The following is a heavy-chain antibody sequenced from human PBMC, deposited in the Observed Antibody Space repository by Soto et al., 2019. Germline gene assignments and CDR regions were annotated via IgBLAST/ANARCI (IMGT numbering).Heavy chain of an antibody. CDR2: IIPIFGTA. J-gene: IGHJ6*02. V-gene: IGHV1-69*01. CDR1: GGTFSSYA. Sequence: QVQLVQSGAEVKKPGSSVKVSCKASGGTFSSYAISWVRQAPGQGLEWMGGIIPIFGTANYAQKFQGRVTITADESTSTAYMELSSLTSEDTAVHYCARDEAGCSAGICYSGYYYYYGMDVWGQGTMVTVSS. CDR3: ARDEAGCSAGICYSGYYYYYGMDV. D-gene: IGHD2-15*01.